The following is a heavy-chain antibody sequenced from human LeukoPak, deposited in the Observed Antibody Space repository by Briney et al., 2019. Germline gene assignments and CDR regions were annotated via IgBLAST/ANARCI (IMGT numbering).Heavy chain of an antibody. Sequence: GGSLRLSCAASGFTFSDYSMNWVRQAPGKGLEWISYIGIDSGNTNYADSVMGRFTISGDKAKNSLYLQMNSLRVEDTAVYYCARDYKYAFDNWGQGTLVTVSS. J-gene: IGHJ4*02. CDR1: GFTFSDYS. V-gene: IGHV3-48*01. D-gene: IGHD5-24*01. CDR3: ARDYKYAFDN. CDR2: IGIDSGNT.